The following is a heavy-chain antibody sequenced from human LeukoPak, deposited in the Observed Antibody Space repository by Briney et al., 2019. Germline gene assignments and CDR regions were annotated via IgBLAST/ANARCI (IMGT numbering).Heavy chain of an antibody. CDR2: IYYSGST. V-gene: IGHV4-39*01. CDR1: GGSISSSSYY. Sequence: SETLSLTCTVSGGSISSSSYYWGWIRQPPGKGLEWIGSIYYSGSTYYNPSLKSRVTISVDTSKNQFSLKLSSVTAADTAVYYCARPVVVAATFDYWGQGTLVTVSS. CDR3: ARPVVVAATFDY. D-gene: IGHD2-15*01. J-gene: IGHJ4*02.